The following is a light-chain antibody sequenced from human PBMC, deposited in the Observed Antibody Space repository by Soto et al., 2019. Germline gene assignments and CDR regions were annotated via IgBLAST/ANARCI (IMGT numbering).Light chain of an antibody. V-gene: IGLV1-44*01. CDR2: SNN. CDR3: AAWDDTLNGVV. Sequence: QSVLTQPPSASGTPGQRVTISCSGSSSNIGSNTVNWYQQLPGTAPKLLIYSNNQRPSGVPDRFSGSKSGTSASLAISGLKSGDEADYYCAAWDDTLNGVVFGGGTKLPVL. J-gene: IGLJ2*01. CDR1: SSNIGSNT.